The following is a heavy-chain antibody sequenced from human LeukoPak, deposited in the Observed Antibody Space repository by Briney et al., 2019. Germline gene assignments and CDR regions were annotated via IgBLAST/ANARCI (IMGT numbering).Heavy chain of an antibody. D-gene: IGHD3-10*01. CDR2: IYYSGTT. CDR1: GYSISSGYY. V-gene: IGHV4-38-2*02. Sequence: SETLSLTCTVSGYSISSGYYWAWVRQPPGKGLEWIASIYYSGTTYYNPSLKSRVTISLDTSRNQFSLKLSSVTAADTAVYYCESGTQQQWSSFWGQGTLVTVSS. CDR3: ESGTQQQWSSF. J-gene: IGHJ4*02.